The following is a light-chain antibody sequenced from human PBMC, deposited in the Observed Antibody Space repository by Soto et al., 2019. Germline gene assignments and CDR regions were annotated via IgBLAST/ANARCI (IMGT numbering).Light chain of an antibody. CDR3: QQYNSYRT. CDR2: KAS. Sequence: DIQMTQSPSTLSASVGGRVTITCRASQSISSWLAWYQQKPGKAPKLLIYKASSLESGVPSRFSGSGSGTEFTLTLSSLQPDDFATYYCQQYNSYRTFGQGTKVEIK. V-gene: IGKV1-5*03. CDR1: QSISSW. J-gene: IGKJ1*01.